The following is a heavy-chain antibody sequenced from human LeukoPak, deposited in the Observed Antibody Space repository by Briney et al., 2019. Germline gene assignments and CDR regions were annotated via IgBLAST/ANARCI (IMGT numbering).Heavy chain of an antibody. CDR2: INPSGGST. J-gene: IGHJ3*02. CDR1: GYSFTSHY. CDR3: ATTKRGDAFDI. Sequence: ASVKVSCKAPGYSFTSHYFHWVRQAPGQGLEWMGIINPSGGSTSYAQKFQGRVTMTRDTSTSTVYMDLSSLRSDDTAVYYCATTKRGDAFDIWGQGTMVTVSS. V-gene: IGHV1-46*01.